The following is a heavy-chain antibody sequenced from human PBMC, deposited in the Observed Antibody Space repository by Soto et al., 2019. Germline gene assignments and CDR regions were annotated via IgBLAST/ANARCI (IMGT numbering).Heavy chain of an antibody. CDR1: GGFISSSEYY. V-gene: IGHV4-39*02. J-gene: IGHJ4*02. D-gene: IGHD5-18*01. CDR2: IYYSGTT. Sequence: SETLSLTCNVSGGFISSSEYYWGWIRQPPGKGLEWIASIYYSGTTSYNPSLKSRVTITRDTSASTAYMELSSLRSEDTAVYYCARDRAPGGYSYGYLDFDYWGQGTLVTVSS. CDR3: ARDRAPGGYSYGYLDFDY.